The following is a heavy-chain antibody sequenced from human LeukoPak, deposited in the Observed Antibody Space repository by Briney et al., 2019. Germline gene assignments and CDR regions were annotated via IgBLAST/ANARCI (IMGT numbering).Heavy chain of an antibody. J-gene: IGHJ4*02. CDR3: ARGRVDPYYFDY. V-gene: IGHV3-30-3*01. Sequence: GRSLRLSCAASGFTFSSYAMHWVRQAPGKGLEWVAVISYDGSNKYYADSVKGRFTISRDNSKNTLYLQMNSLRAEDTAVYCCARGRVDPYYFDYWGQGTLVTVSS. CDR2: ISYDGSNK. CDR1: GFTFSSYA. D-gene: IGHD2-15*01.